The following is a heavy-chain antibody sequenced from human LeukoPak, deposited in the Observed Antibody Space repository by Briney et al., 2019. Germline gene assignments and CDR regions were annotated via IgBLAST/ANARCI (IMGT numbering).Heavy chain of an antibody. CDR3: AKDLRDSSGYPDWFDP. V-gene: IGHV3-23*01. Sequence: GSLRLSCAASGFTFSSYAMSWVRQAPGKGLEWVSAISGSGGSTYYADSVKGRFTISRDNSKNTLYLQMNSLRAEDTAVYYCAKDLRDSSGYPDWFDPWGQGTLVTVSS. CDR2: ISGSGGST. J-gene: IGHJ5*02. D-gene: IGHD3-22*01. CDR1: GFTFSSYA.